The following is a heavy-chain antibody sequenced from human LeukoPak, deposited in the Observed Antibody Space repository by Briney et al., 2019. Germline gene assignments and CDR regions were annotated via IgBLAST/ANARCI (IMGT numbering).Heavy chain of an antibody. V-gene: IGHV1-69*13. CDR1: GGTFSSYA. Sequence: GASVNDSRKASGGTFSSYALSWVRQAPGQGLEWLGGIIPIFGTANYAQKLQGRVTITADESTSTAYMELSSLRSEDTAVYYCARDGELERRWYFDYGGQGTLVTVSS. J-gene: IGHJ4*02. CDR3: ARDGELERRWYFDY. D-gene: IGHD1-1*01. CDR2: IIPIFGTA.